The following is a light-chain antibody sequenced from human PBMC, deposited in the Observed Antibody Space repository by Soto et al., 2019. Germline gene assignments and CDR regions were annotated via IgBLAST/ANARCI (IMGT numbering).Light chain of an antibody. CDR1: QSISSW. Sequence: DIQMTQSPSSLSASVGDRVTISFRASQSISSWLCCYQQKPGKATHLINYTASYLASGVPSSFSGSGSATDSPLTTSRLPPEDLATYYCQHSSASSVTFGQGTKVDIK. V-gene: IGKV1-5*03. CDR2: TAS. CDR3: QHSSASSVT. J-gene: IGKJ1*01.